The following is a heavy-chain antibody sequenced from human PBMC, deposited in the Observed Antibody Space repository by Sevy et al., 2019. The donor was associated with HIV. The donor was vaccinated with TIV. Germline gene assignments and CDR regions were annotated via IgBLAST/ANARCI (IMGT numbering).Heavy chain of an antibody. D-gene: IGHD1-1*01. CDR1: GFTFSSYG. CDR2: IWFDGSNT. J-gene: IGHJ4*02. CDR3: ARDLESYNYGAYGPSFMPDY. V-gene: IGHV3-33*01. Sequence: GGSLRLSCAASGFTFSSYGMHWVPQAPGKGLEWVAVIWFDGSNTFYADSVKGRFTISRDIAENTLHLQMNSLRAEDTAVYYCARDLESYNYGAYGPSFMPDYWGQGTVVTVSS.